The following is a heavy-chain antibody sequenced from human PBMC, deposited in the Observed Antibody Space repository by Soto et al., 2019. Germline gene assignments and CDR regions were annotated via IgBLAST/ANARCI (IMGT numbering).Heavy chain of an antibody. D-gene: IGHD2-15*01. CDR3: ARVVGFEYYYYYYGMHV. V-gene: IGHV1-3*01. Sequence: QVQLVQSGAEVKKPGASVKVSCKASGYTFTSYAMHWVRQAPGQRLAWMGWFNAGNGNTKDSPKIQGRVTITRDTSPTTAYMEMSSLRSEDTAVYHCARVVGFEYYYYYYGMHVWGHGTTVTVSS. J-gene: IGHJ6*02. CDR2: FNAGNGNT. CDR1: GYTFTSYA.